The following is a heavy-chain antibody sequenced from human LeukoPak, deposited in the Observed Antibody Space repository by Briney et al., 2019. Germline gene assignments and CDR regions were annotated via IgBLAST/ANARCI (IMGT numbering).Heavy chain of an antibody. CDR3: ARSAYYYDRSGSYEAFDI. D-gene: IGHD3-22*01. CDR1: GGSISSYY. CDR2: MYYSGST. V-gene: IGHV4-59*08. J-gene: IGHJ3*02. Sequence: PSETLSLTCTVSGGSISSYYWSWIRQPPGKGLEWIGSMYYSGSTNYKPSLKSRVTISVDTSKNQFSLKLSSVTAVDTAVYYCARSAYYYDRSGSYEAFDIWGQGTMVTVSS.